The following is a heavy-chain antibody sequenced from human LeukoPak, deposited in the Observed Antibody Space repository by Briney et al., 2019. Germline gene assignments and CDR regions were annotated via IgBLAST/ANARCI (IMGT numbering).Heavy chain of an antibody. J-gene: IGHJ4*02. Sequence: ASVKVSCKVSGYTLTELSMHWVRQAPGQGLEWMGWINPNSGITNYAQKFQGRVTMTRDTSISTAYMELSWLTSDDTAVYYCARGISVSGAGRFDYWGQGTLVTVSS. CDR2: INPNSGIT. D-gene: IGHD3-10*01. V-gene: IGHV1-2*02. CDR1: GYTLTELS. CDR3: ARGISVSGAGRFDY.